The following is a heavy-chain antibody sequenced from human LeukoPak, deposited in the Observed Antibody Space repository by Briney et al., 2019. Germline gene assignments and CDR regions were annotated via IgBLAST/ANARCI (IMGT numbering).Heavy chain of an antibody. Sequence: ASVTVSCKASGYTFTSYDINWVRQATGQGLEWMGWMNPNSGNTGYAQKFQGRVTITRNTSISTAYMELSSLRSEDTAVYYCARGYSNYYYYYYYYMDVWGKGTTVTVSS. J-gene: IGHJ6*03. CDR1: GYTFTSYD. CDR3: ARGYSNYYYYYYYYMDV. CDR2: MNPNSGNT. V-gene: IGHV1-8*03. D-gene: IGHD4-11*01.